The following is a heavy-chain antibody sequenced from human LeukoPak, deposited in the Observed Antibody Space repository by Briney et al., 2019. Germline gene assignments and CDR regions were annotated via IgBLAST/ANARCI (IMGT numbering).Heavy chain of an antibody. J-gene: IGHJ4*02. CDR2: ISGSGSTT. Sequence: RTGGSLRLSCAASGFTFSSYAMTWVRQAPGKGLEWVSAISGSGSTTYYADSVKGRFTISRDNSKNTLYLQMSSLRAEDTAVYYCAKVGDYYGSGKYSNFDYWGQGTLVTVSS. V-gene: IGHV3-23*01. D-gene: IGHD3-10*01. CDR3: AKVGDYYGSGKYSNFDY. CDR1: GFTFSSYA.